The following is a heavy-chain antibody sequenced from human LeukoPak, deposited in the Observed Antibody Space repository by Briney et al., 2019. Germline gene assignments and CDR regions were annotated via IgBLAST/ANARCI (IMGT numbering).Heavy chain of an antibody. V-gene: IGHV3-21*01. CDR1: GFSFSTYS. CDR2: ISSSSGDI. J-gene: IGHJ4*02. D-gene: IGHD3-22*01. CDR3: TVDTDYFEGLGFPRPALNDY. Sequence: KAGGSLRLSCAASGFSFSTYSMNWVRQAPGKGPEWVSSISSSSGDIYYGDLVKGRFTISRDNAKNSLYLQMNSLRVEDTAVYFCTVDTDYFEGLGFPRPALNDYWGQGTLVTVSS.